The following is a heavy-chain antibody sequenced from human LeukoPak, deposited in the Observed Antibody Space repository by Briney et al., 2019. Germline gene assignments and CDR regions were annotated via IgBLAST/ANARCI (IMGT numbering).Heavy chain of an antibody. CDR2: IYYSGST. V-gene: IGHV4-59*01. CDR3: ARSDYYDSSGYY. D-gene: IGHD3-22*01. CDR1: GGSFSGYY. J-gene: IGHJ4*02. Sequence: SETLSLTCAVYGGSFSGYYWSWIRQPLGKGLEWIGYIYYSGSTNYNPSLKSRVTISVDTSKNQFSLKLSSVTAADTAVYYCARSDYYDSSGYYWGQGTLVTVSS.